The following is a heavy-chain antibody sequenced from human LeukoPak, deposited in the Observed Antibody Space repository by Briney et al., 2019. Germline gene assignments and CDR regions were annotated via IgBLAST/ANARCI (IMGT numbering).Heavy chain of an antibody. CDR1: GGSFSGYY. J-gene: IGHJ4*02. Sequence: SETLSLTCAVYGGSFSGYYWSWIRQPPGKGLEWIGEINHSGSTYYNPSLKSRVTISVDTSKNQFSLKLSSVTAADTAVYYCARGGDRYSSGWYRGFQFDYWGQGTLVTVSS. CDR2: INHSGST. V-gene: IGHV4-34*01. D-gene: IGHD6-19*01. CDR3: ARGGDRYSSGWYRGFQFDY.